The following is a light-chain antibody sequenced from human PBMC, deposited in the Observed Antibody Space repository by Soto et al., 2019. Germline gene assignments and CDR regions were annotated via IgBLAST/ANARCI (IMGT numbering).Light chain of an antibody. CDR2: EVS. V-gene: IGLV2-14*01. Sequence: QSALTQPASVSGSPGQSISISCTGTNSDVGGYDAVSWYQQHPGKAPKVMIYEVSVRPSGVSKRFSGSKSGNTASLTISGLQAEDEADYYCSSYTGDSGRVFGGGTQLTVL. J-gene: IGLJ3*02. CDR3: SSYTGDSGRV. CDR1: NSDVGGYDA.